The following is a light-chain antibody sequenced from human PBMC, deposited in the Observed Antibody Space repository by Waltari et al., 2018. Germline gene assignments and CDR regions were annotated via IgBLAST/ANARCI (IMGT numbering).Light chain of an antibody. CDR3: QHGYGTPFT. V-gene: IGKV1-39*01. Sequence: DIQMTQSPSSLSASVGDRVTITCRASENVNNYLNWYQQTPGKAPNLLIYRTSTLQTGVPSRFSGSGSVTDYTFTISSLQSEDVATYYCQHGYGTPFTFGPGTKLDIK. J-gene: IGKJ3*01. CDR1: ENVNNY. CDR2: RTS.